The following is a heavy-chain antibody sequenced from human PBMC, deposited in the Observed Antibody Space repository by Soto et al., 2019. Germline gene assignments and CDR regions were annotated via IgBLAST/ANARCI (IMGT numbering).Heavy chain of an antibody. V-gene: IGHV3-23*01. Sequence: GVSLRLSCAASGFTFSSYAMSCVRQAPGQGLEWVSAISGSGGSTYYADSVKGRFTISRDNSKNTLYLQMNSLRAEDTAVYYWAKRRIYDGSQLIMGVWGQGTTVSVSS. CDR2: ISGSGGST. J-gene: IGHJ6*02. CDR1: GFTFSSYA. D-gene: IGHD3-22*01. CDR3: AKRRIYDGSQLIMGV.